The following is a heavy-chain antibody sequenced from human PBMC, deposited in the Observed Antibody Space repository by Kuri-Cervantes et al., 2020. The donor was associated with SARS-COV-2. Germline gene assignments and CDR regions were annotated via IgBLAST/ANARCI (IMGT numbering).Heavy chain of an antibody. D-gene: IGHD3-22*01. CDR2: IKSKTDGGTT. J-gene: IGHJ4*02. Sequence: GESLMISCAASGFTFSNAWMSWVRQAPGKGLEWVGRIKSKTDGGTTDYAAPVKGRFTISRDDSKNTLYLQMNSLKTEDTAVYYCTTADSSGYYRDYWGQGTLVTVSS. V-gene: IGHV3-15*01. CDR3: TTADSSGYYRDY. CDR1: GFTFSNAW.